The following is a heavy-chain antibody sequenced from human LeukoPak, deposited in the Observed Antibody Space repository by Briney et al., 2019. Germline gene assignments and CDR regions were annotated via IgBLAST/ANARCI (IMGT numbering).Heavy chain of an antibody. CDR1: GYTFDNFY. V-gene: IGHV1-2*02. CDR3: ARDEGSTYNQLDS. J-gene: IGHJ5*01. Sequence: ASVKVSCKASGYTFDNFYIHWVRQARGQGPDWMGWINCNDGSTNFAQKFQGRVTMTRVTAMSTVYMDLSGLGPDDTAIYYCARDEGSTYNQLDSWGQGTLVTVSS. D-gene: IGHD1-14*01. CDR2: INCNDGST.